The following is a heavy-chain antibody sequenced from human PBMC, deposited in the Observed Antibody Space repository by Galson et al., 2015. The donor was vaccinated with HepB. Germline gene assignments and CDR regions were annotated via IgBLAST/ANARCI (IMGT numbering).Heavy chain of an antibody. D-gene: IGHD1-14*01. CDR2: FDPEDGEK. J-gene: IGHJ5*02. CDR3: ATNRLAQMLADWFNP. Sequence: SVKVSCKVSGYTLTEFSMHWVRQAPGKGLEGMGGFDPEDGEKIYAQKFQGRDTMTEDTSTDTAYMERSSLRSEDTAVYYCATNRLAQMLADWFNPWGPGTLVTVSS. V-gene: IGHV1-24*01. CDR1: GYTLTEFS.